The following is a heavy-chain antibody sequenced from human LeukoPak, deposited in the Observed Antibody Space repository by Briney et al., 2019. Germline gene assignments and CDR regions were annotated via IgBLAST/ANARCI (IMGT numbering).Heavy chain of an antibody. J-gene: IGHJ4*02. CDR2: IIPIFGTA. V-gene: IGHV1-69*01. CDR3: ARGGDGYNWDYFDY. CDR1: GGTFSSYA. D-gene: IGHD5-24*01. Sequence: SVKVSCKASGGTFSSYAISWVRQAPGQGLEWMGGIIPIFGTANYAQKFQGRVTITADESTSTAYMELSSLRSEDTAVYYCARGGDGYNWDYFDYWGQGTLVTVSS.